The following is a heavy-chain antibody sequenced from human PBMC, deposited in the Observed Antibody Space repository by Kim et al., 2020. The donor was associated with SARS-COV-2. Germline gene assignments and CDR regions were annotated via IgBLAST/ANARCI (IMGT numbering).Heavy chain of an antibody. V-gene: IGHV3-48*02. CDR3: ARDLTEYYYYGMDV. CDR1: GFTFSSYS. CDR2: ISSSSSTI. D-gene: IGHD3-16*01. J-gene: IGHJ6*02. Sequence: GGSLRLSCAASGFTFSSYSMNWVRQAPGKGLEWVSYISSSSSTIYYADSVKGRFTISRDNAKNSLYLQMNSLRDEDTAVYYCARDLTEYYYYGMDVWGQGTTVTVSS.